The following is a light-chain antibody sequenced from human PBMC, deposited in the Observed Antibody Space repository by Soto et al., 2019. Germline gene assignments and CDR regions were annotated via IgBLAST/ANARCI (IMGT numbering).Light chain of an antibody. Sequence: QSALTQPRSVSGSPGQSVTISCTGSSSDVGGYNSVSWYQQLPGKAPKLMIYDVAKRPSGVPDRFSGSRSGDTASLTISGLQAEDDADYYCCSYAGSYTFYVFGSGTKVTV. V-gene: IGLV2-11*01. CDR3: CSYAGSYTFYV. J-gene: IGLJ1*01. CDR1: SSDVGGYNS. CDR2: DVA.